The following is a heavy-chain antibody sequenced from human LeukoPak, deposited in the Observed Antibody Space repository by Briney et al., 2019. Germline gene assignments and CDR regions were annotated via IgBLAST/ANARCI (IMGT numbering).Heavy chain of an antibody. J-gene: IGHJ3*02. Sequence: SGTLSLTCAVSGGSISSSNWWSWVRQPPGKGLEWIGEIYHSGSINYNPSLKSRVTISVDKSKNQFSLKLSSVTAADTAVYYCARPSWGRLGELSDDAFDIWGQGTMVTVSS. CDR3: ARPSWGRLGELSDDAFDI. D-gene: IGHD3-16*02. CDR2: IYHSGSI. V-gene: IGHV4-4*02. CDR1: GGSISSSNW.